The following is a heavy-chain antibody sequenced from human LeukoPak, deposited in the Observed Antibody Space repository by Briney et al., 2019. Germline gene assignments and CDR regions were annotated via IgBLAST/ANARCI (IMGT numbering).Heavy chain of an antibody. D-gene: IGHD5-12*01. V-gene: IGHV6-1*01. J-gene: IGHJ3*01. CDR3: ARRYSGPYPYATDAFDV. CDR1: GDSVSSNSAA. CDR2: TYFRSKWYT. Sequence: SQTLSLTCAISGDSVSSNSAAWNWIRQSPSRGLEWLGRTYFRSKWYTDYAVFVESRITINPDTSKNQFSLQLSSVTPEDTAVYYCARRYSGPYPYATDAFDVWGQGTMVTVSS.